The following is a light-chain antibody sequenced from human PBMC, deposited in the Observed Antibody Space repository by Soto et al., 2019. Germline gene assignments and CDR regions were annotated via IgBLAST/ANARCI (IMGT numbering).Light chain of an antibody. V-gene: IGLV2-8*01. CDR3: TSYGGSNNYV. CDR1: SSDVGAYNY. Sequence: QSALTQPPSASGSPGQSVTISCTGTSSDVGAYNYVSWFQQHPGKAPRLLIFEVSKRPSGVPDRFSGSKSGNTASLPVSGLHAEDEADYYCTSYGGSNNYVFGXGTKVTV. CDR2: EVS. J-gene: IGLJ1*01.